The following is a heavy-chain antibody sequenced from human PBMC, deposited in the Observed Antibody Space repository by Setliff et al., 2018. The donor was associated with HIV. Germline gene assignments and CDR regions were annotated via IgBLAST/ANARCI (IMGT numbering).Heavy chain of an antibody. J-gene: IGHJ3*02. CDR1: GYTFTSYA. Sequence: ASVKVSCKASGYTFTSYAMHWVRQAPGQRLEWMRWINAGNGNTKYSQKFQGRVTITRDTSASTAYMELSSLRSEDTAVYYCATFFLNTMTSCPACPDAFDIWGQGTMVTVSS. D-gene: IGHD3-22*01. V-gene: IGHV1-3*01. CDR2: INAGNGNT. CDR3: ATFFLNTMTSCPACPDAFDI.